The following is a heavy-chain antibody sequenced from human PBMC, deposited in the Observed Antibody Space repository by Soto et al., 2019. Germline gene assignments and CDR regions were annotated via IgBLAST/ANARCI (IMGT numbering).Heavy chain of an antibody. V-gene: IGHV3-33*01. J-gene: IGHJ6*01. CDR2: IWYDGSKI. D-gene: IGHD6-13*01. CDR3: ARPLEQHQLGFGMDV. Sequence: LRLSCAASGFTFSTYGMHWVRQAPGKGLAWVAVIWYDGSKIYYADSVKGRFTISRDNSKSTLYLQMNSLRAEDTAVYYCARPLEQHQLGFGMDVWGQGSPVTV. CDR1: GFTFSTYG.